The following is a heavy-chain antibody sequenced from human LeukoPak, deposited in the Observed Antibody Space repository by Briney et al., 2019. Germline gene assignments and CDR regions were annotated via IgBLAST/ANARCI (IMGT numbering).Heavy chain of an antibody. V-gene: IGHV3-21*04. CDR2: ISSSSSYI. J-gene: IGHJ4*02. D-gene: IGHD5-18*01. CDR1: GFTFSSYS. CDR3: AKDLSSSYGYSSYFDY. Sequence: GGSLRLSCAASGFTFSSYSMNWVRQAPGKGLEWVSSISSSSSYIYYADSVKGRFTISRDNAKNSLYLQMNSLRAEDTAVYYCAKDLSSSYGYSSYFDYWGQGTLVTVSS.